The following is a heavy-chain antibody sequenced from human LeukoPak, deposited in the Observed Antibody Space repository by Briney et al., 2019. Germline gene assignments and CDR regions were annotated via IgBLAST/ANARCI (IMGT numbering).Heavy chain of an antibody. J-gene: IGHJ6*02. D-gene: IGHD6-19*01. Sequence: PGGSLRLSCAASGFTFSSYAMSWVRQAPGKGLEWVSEISGSGGSTYYADSVKGRFTISRDNSKNALYLQMNSLRAEDTAVYYCATSPPRLVRHYYYYGMDVWGQGTTVTVSS. V-gene: IGHV3-23*01. CDR2: ISGSGGST. CDR1: GFTFSSYA. CDR3: ATSPPRLVRHYYYYGMDV.